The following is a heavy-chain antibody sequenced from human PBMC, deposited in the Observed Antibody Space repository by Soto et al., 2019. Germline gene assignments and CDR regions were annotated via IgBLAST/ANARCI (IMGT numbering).Heavy chain of an antibody. V-gene: IGHV4-59*08. CDR1: SGSIERYY. CDR2: IYYSRNT. J-gene: IGHJ5*02. CDR3: ARRQGGGKDSFDP. Sequence: WGTPSLTCSIPSGSIERYYWNWTRHTPGKGLGWIGYIYYSRNTNSNPSLKSLVTISLDTSKNQFSLKLSSVTAADTAVYYCARRQGGGKDSFDPLGQGTLVTVS. D-gene: IGHD2-15*01.